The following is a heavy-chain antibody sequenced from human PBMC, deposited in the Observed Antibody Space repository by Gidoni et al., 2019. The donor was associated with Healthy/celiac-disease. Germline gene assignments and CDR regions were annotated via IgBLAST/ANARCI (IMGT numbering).Heavy chain of an antibody. D-gene: IGHD1-26*01. CDR1: GSTSTSYG. CDR2: ISANNGNT. J-gene: IGHJ3*02. Sequence: QVQMVKSGPEVKKPGASVKVSCKASGSTSTSYGISWVRQARVQGLEWMGWISANNGNTNYAQKLLGRATMTTDTSTSTAYMGLRSLRSDVTAVYYCARWDSVSYYRSAFDIWGQGTMVTVSS. V-gene: IGHV1-18*01. CDR3: ARWDSVSYYRSAFDI.